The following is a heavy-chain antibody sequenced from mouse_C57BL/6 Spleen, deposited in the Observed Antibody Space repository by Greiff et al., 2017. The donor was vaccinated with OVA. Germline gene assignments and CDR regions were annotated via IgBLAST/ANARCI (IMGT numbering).Heavy chain of an antibody. Sequence: QVQLQQPGAELVRPGSSVKLSCKASGYTFTSYWMDWVKQRPGQGLEWIGNIYPSDSETNYNQKFKDKATLTVDKSSSTAYMQLSSLTSEDSAVYYGARSEYYYGSFCFDYWGQGTTLTVSS. CDR3: ARSEYYYGSFCFDY. CDR1: GYTFTSYW. J-gene: IGHJ2*01. D-gene: IGHD1-1*01. CDR2: IYPSDSET. V-gene: IGHV1-61*01.